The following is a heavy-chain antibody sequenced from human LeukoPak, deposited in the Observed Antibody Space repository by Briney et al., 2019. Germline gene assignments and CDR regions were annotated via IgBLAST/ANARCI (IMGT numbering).Heavy chain of an antibody. CDR3: ASRLWFGESHDFEDYYYYMDV. J-gene: IGHJ6*03. V-gene: IGHV3-30*04. CDR2: ISYDGSNK. D-gene: IGHD3-10*01. Sequence: GRSLRLSCAASGFTFSSYAMHWVRQAPGKGLEWVAVISYDGSNKYYADSVKGRFTISRDNSKNTLYLQMNSLRAEDTAVYYCASRLWFGESHDFEDYYYYMDVWGKGTTVTISS. CDR1: GFTFSSYA.